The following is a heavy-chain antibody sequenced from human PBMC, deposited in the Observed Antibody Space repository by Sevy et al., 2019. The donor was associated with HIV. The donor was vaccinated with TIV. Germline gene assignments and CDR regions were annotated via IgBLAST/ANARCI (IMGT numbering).Heavy chain of an antibody. CDR3: ARDGGRELNYGMDV. V-gene: IGHV3-21*01. J-gene: IGHJ6*02. Sequence: GGSLRLSCAASGFTFSNYSMNWVRQAPGNGLEWVSSISNGSFYIYYADSVKGRFTISRDNAKNSLYLQMNSLRAEDTAVYYCARDGGRELNYGMDVSGQGTTVTVSS. CDR2: ISNGSFYI. D-gene: IGHD3-16*01. CDR1: GFTFSNYS.